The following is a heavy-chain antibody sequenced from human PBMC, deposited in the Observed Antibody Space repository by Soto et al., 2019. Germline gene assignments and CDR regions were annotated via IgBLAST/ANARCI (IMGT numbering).Heavy chain of an antibody. V-gene: IGHV4-59*01. Sequence: SETLSLTCSVSGGSISGSYWSRIRQSPGKGLEWLGYVYYTGSTNYSPSLRSRVSISVDASKNEFSLRLSSVTAADTAVYFCARSVAVPGAHIDYWGQGTQVTVSS. D-gene: IGHD6-19*01. J-gene: IGHJ4*02. CDR3: ARSVAVPGAHIDY. CDR2: VYYTGST. CDR1: GGSISGSY.